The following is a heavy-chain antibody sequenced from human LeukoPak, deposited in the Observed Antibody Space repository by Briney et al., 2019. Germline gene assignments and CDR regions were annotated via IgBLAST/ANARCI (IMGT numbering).Heavy chain of an antibody. CDR2: IRSKAYRGTT. Sequence: PGGSLRLSCRGSGCTFGDHAMSWVRQAPGKGLEWVGFIRSKAYRGTTEYAASVKGRFTISRDDFASIAYLQMNSLTTEDTAVYYCARGPIQLWIHNAMDVWGQGTTVTVSS. CDR3: ARGPIQLWIHNAMDV. J-gene: IGHJ6*02. D-gene: IGHD5-18*01. CDR1: GCTFGDHA. V-gene: IGHV3-49*04.